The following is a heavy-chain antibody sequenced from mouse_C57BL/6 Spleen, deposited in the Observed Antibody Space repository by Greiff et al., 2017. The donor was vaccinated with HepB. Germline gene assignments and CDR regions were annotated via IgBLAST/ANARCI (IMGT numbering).Heavy chain of an antibody. CDR2: IDPSDSET. Sequence: QVQLQQPGAELVRPGSSVKLSCKASGYTFTSYWMHWVKQRPIQGLEWIGNIDPSDSETHYNQKFKDKATLTVDKSSSTAYMQLSSLTSEDSDVYYCARDYSNYADYWGQGTTLTVSS. CDR1: GYTFTSYW. CDR3: ARDYSNYADY. V-gene: IGHV1-52*01. D-gene: IGHD2-5*01. J-gene: IGHJ2*01.